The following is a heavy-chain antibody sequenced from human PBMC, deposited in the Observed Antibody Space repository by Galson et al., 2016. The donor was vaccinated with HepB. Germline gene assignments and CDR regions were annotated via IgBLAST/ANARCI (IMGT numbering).Heavy chain of an antibody. V-gene: IGHV1-2*04. J-gene: IGHJ4*02. CDR2: INPNSGGT. CDR3: ARGGCRGSSCYYDY. CDR1: GYTFTGYY. Sequence: SVKVSCKASGYTFTGYYIHWMRQAPGQGLEWMGWINPNSGGTNYAQKFQGWVTMTRDTSTSTVYMDLSSLRSDDTAVYYCARGGCRGSSCYYDYWGQGALVTVSS. D-gene: IGHD2-2*01.